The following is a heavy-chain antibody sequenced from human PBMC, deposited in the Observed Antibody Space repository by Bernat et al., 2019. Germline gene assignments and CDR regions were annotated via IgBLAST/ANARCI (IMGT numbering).Heavy chain of an antibody. Sequence: EVQLVESGGGLVQPGGSLRLSCAASGFTVSSNYMSWFRQAPGKGLEWVSVIYSGGSTYYADSVKGRFTISRDNSKNTLYLQMNSLRAEDTAVYDCAREGGQLGITYFDYWGQGTLVTVSS. J-gene: IGHJ4*02. D-gene: IGHD6-6*01. CDR1: GFTVSSNY. CDR3: AREGGQLGITYFDY. CDR2: IYSGGST. V-gene: IGHV3-66*01.